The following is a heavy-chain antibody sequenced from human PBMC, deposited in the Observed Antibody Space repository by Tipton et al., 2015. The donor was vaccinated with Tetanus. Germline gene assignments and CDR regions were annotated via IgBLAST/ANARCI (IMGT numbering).Heavy chain of an antibody. CDR2: ISGGGRT. J-gene: IGHJ4*02. Sequence: GSLRLSCAASGFSVSSDYMSWVSQAPGKGLQWVSVISGGGRTFYADSVKGRFTASRDNSKNTVYLQMNNLRADGTAVYYCARTKRGNWNDKGYFDFWGQGTLVTVSS. CDR3: ARTKRGNWNDKGYFDF. CDR1: GFSVSSDY. V-gene: IGHV3-53*01. D-gene: IGHD1-1*01.